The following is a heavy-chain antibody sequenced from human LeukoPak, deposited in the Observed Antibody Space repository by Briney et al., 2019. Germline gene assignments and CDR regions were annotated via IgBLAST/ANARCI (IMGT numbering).Heavy chain of an antibody. V-gene: IGHV3-23*01. CDR3: AKDKTQWLVRGGFDY. Sequence: GGSLRLSCAASGFTFSSSAMTWVRQAPGKGLEWVSAISSGTGGSTYYADSVQGRFTISRDNSKNTLYLQMNSLRAEDTAVYYCAKDKTQWLVRGGFDYWGQGTLVTVSS. D-gene: IGHD6-19*01. CDR1: GFTFSSSA. CDR2: ISSGTGGST. J-gene: IGHJ4*02.